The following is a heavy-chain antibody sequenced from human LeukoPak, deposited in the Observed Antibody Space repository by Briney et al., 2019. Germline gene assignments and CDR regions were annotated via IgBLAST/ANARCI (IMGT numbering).Heavy chain of an antibody. CDR2: IRYDGSNK. Sequence: GGSLRLSCAASGFTFSSYGMHWVREAPGKGMEWVAFIRYDGSNKYYADSVKGRFTISRDNSKNTLYLQMNSLRAEDTAVYYCAKHAWDFWSGYYGVIDYWGQGTLVTVSS. V-gene: IGHV3-30*02. D-gene: IGHD3-3*01. J-gene: IGHJ4*02. CDR3: AKHAWDFWSGYYGVIDY. CDR1: GFTFSSYG.